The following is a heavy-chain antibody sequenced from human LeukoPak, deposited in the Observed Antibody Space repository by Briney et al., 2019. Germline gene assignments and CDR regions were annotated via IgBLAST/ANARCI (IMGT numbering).Heavy chain of an antibody. D-gene: IGHD4-23*01. CDR1: GGSVSSGSYY. V-gene: IGHV4-61*01. CDR3: ARGPPPLTTVAFDF. J-gene: IGHJ4*02. Sequence: PSETLSLTCTVSGGSVSSGSYYWSWIRQPPGKGLEWIGYIYYTGSTNYSPSLTSRVTISLDTSKNQFSLKLSSVTAADTAVYFCARGPPPLTTVAFDFWGQGTLVTVSS. CDR2: IYYTGST.